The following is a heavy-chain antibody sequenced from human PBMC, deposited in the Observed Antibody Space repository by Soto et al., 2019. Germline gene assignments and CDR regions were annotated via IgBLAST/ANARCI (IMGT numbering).Heavy chain of an antibody. CDR2: INAGNGNT. V-gene: IGHV1-3*01. CDR1: GYTFTSYA. CDR3: ARGADSSLNMDV. Sequence: ASVKVSCKASGYTFTSYAMHWVRQAPGQRLEWMGWINAGNGNTKYSQKFQGRVTITRDTSASTAYMELSSLRSEDTAVYYCARGADSSLNMDVWGQGTTVTVSS. D-gene: IGHD6-13*01. J-gene: IGHJ6*02.